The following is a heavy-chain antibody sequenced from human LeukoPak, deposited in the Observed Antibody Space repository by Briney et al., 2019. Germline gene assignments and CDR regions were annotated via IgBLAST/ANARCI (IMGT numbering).Heavy chain of an antibody. CDR1: GASISGSGYY. J-gene: IGHJ6*03. D-gene: IGHD6-13*01. V-gene: IGHV4-61*05. CDR2: IYYSGST. Sequence: SETLSLTCAVSGASISGSGYYLGWIRQPPGRGLEWIGYIYYSGSTNYNPSLKSRVTISVDTSKNQFSLKLSSVTAADTAVYYCARGSWSYYYMDVWGKGTTVTISS. CDR3: ARGSWSYYYMDV.